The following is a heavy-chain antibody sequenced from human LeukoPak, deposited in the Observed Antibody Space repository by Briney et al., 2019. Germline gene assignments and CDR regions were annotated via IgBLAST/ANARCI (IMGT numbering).Heavy chain of an antibody. V-gene: IGHV3-48*01. J-gene: IGHJ4*02. CDR1: GFTFSSYS. Sequence: GGSLRLSCAASGFTFSSYSMNWVRQAPGKGLEWVSYISSSSSTIYYADSVKGRFTISGDNAKNSLYLQMNSLRAEDTAVYYCARDRITMVRGVPFDYWGQGTLVTVSS. CDR3: ARDRITMVRGVPFDY. D-gene: IGHD3-10*01. CDR2: ISSSSSTI.